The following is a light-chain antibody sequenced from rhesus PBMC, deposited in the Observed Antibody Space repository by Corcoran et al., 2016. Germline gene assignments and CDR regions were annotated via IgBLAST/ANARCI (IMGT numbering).Light chain of an antibody. CDR3: QQYDDLPYS. CDR1: QSISIW. J-gene: IGKJ2*01. V-gene: IGKV1-19*01. Sequence: DIQMTQSPSSLFTSVGDKVTITCRASQSISIWLAWYQQKPGKAPKPLCYYTSSLQSGVPLRFIGRGSGTDYTLTISSLQPEDFATYYCQQYDDLPYSFGQGTKVEIK. CDR2: YTS.